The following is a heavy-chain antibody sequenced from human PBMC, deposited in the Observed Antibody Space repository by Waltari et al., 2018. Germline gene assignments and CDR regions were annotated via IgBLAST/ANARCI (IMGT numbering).Heavy chain of an antibody. D-gene: IGHD2-15*01. V-gene: IGHV1-18*01. CDR3: ARDLSPAVAAFYYYGMDV. CDR2: ISPYNGNT. J-gene: IGHJ6*02. CDR1: GYIFTTYG. Sequence: QVQLVQSGAEVKKPGASVKVSCKASGYIFTTYGISWVRQAPGQGLEWMGWISPYNGNTDYAQNFQGRVTMTTDTSTSTAYMEMRRLRSDDTAVYYCARDLSPAVAAFYYYGMDVWGQGTTVTVSS.